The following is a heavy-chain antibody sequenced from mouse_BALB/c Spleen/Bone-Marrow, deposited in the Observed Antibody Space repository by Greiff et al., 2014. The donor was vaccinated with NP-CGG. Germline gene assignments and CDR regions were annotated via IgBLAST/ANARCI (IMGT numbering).Heavy chain of an antibody. CDR3: ARGNPFDF. J-gene: IGHJ2*01. CDR1: GYTFGNYW. Sequence: VQLQQSGGELMKPGASVKISCKATGYTFGNYWIQWVKQRPGHGPEWIGEILPGSDNTNYNEKFKGKATFTADTSPNTAYMQLSSLTSGDSAVYYCARGNPFDFWGQGTTLTVSS. V-gene: IGHV1-9*01. CDR2: ILPGSDNT.